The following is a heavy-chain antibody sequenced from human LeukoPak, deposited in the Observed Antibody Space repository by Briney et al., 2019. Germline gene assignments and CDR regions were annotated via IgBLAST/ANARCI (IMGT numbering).Heavy chain of an antibody. J-gene: IGHJ4*02. D-gene: IGHD4-17*01. CDR3: ARVEYGDYISY. Sequence: PGGSLRLSCAASGFTFSSYAMSWVRQAPGKGLEWVSAISASGGSTYYADSVKGRFTISRDNSKNTLFLQMNSLRAEDTAVYYCARVEYGDYISYWGQGTLVTVSS. CDR1: GFTFSSYA. CDR2: ISASGGST. V-gene: IGHV3-23*01.